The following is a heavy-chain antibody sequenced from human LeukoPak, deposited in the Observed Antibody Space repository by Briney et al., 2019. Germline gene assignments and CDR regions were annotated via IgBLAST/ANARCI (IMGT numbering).Heavy chain of an antibody. CDR3: ARHRDYYDS. CDR1: GGSISSTTYF. J-gene: IGHJ4*01. V-gene: IGHV4-39*01. Sequence: PSETLSLTCTVSGGSISSTTYFWGWIRQPPGKGLEWIGSIYYSGSPYYNPSLKSRVTISVDTSKNQISLNLTSVTAADTALYFCARHRDYYDSWGHGTLVTVSS. CDR2: IYYSGSP. D-gene: IGHD3-22*01.